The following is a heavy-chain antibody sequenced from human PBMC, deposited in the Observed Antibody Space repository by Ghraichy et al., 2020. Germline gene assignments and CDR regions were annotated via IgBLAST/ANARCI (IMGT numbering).Heavy chain of an antibody. CDR2: ISGSGGST. CDR3: AKEAGAYYYDSSGYFDAFDI. Sequence: GGSLRLSCAASGFTFSSYAMSWVRQAPGKGLEWVSAISGSGGSTYYADSVKGRFTISRDNSKNTLYLQMNSLRAEDTAVYYCAKEAGAYYYDSSGYFDAFDIWGQGTMVTVSS. CDR1: GFTFSSYA. V-gene: IGHV3-23*01. D-gene: IGHD3-22*01. J-gene: IGHJ3*02.